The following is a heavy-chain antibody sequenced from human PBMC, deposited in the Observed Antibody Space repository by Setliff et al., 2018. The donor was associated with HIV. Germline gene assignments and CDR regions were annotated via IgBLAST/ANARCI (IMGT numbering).Heavy chain of an antibody. Sequence: GASVKVSCKVSGYPLSELSIHWVRQAPGKGLEWMGGSDAEDGESVYAQKFQDRVTMTEDRSTSTVYMELSSLRSEDTAVYYCARCGAGEWHLYMDVWGKGTAVTVSS. CDR1: GYPLSELS. J-gene: IGHJ6*03. CDR2: SDAEDGES. V-gene: IGHV1-24*01. CDR3: ARCGAGEWHLYMDV. D-gene: IGHD3-16*01.